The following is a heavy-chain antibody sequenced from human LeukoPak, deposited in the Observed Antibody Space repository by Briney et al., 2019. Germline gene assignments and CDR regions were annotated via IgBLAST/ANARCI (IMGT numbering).Heavy chain of an antibody. CDR1: GDSVSRSDSY. D-gene: IGHD3-22*01. Sequence: SETLSLTCTIFGDSVSRSDSYWDWIRQPPGKGLEWIGTIYYSGRTYYSPSLKSQVTLSVDMSKHQSSLTLRSVTAADTALYFCARRRYYDSSGYLEWGQGTLVTVSS. J-gene: IGHJ1*01. CDR3: ARRRYYDSSGYLE. CDR2: IYYSGRT. V-gene: IGHV4-39*01.